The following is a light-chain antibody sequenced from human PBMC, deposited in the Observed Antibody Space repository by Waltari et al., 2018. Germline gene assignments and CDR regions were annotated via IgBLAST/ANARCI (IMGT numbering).Light chain of an antibody. Sequence: QSVLTQPPSASGTPGQRVTISCSGSSSNIGSNYVYWYQQLPGTAPNLLIYRNNQRPSGVPARFSGSKSGTSASLAISGLRSEDEADYYCAAWDDSLSAWVFGGGTKLTVL. CDR2: RNN. V-gene: IGLV1-47*01. CDR3: AAWDDSLSAWV. CDR1: SSNIGSNY. J-gene: IGLJ3*02.